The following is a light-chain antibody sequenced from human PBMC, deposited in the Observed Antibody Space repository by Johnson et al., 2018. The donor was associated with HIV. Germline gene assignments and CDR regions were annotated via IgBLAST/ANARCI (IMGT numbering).Light chain of an antibody. V-gene: IGLV1-51*01. CDR2: DNN. CDR3: GTGDSYLTAGV. CDR1: SSNIGNNY. Sequence: QSVLTQPPSVSAAPGQKVTISCSGSSSNIGNNYVSWYQQLPGTAPKLLIYDNNKRPSGISDRFSASKSGTSATLGITGLQTGDEADYYCGTGDSYLTAGVFGAGTKVTVL. J-gene: IGLJ1*01.